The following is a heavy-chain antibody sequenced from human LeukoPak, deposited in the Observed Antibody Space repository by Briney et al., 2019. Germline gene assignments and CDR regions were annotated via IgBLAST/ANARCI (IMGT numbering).Heavy chain of an antibody. CDR1: GGTFSSYA. J-gene: IGHJ6*03. CDR2: IIPIFGTA. D-gene: IGHD3-10*01. CDR3: ARGRITLVRGRRDYYYYMDV. Sequence: ASVKVSCKASGGTFSSYAISWVRQAPGQGLEWMGGIIPIFGTANNAQKFQGRVTITTDESTSTAYMELSSLRSEDTAVYYCARGRITLVRGRRDYYYYMDVWGKGTTVTVSS. V-gene: IGHV1-69*05.